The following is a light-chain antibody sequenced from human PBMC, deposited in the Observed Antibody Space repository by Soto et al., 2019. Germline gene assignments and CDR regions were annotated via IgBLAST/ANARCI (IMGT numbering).Light chain of an antibody. CDR1: SSNIGSNY. V-gene: IGLV1-47*01. CDR3: AAWDNSLSGV. CDR2: RSN. J-gene: IGLJ3*02. Sequence: QSVLTQPPSASGTPGQRVTISCSGSSSNIGSNYVYWYQQLPGTAPKLLIYRSNQRPSGVPDRFSGSKSGTSASLAISGLRSDDESDYYCAAWDNSLSGVFGGGTQLTVL.